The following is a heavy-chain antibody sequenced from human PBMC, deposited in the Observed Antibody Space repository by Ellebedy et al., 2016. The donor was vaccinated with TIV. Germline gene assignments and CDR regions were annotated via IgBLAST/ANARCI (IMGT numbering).Heavy chain of an antibody. V-gene: IGHV1-8*02. CDR2: MNPNSGNT. CDR1: GYTFTSYD. Sequence: AASVKVSCKASGYTFTSYDINWVRQATGQGLEWMGWMNPNSGNTGYAQNLQGRVTMTTDTSTSTAYMELRSLRSDDTAVYYCARDYHGSGSYLFDPWGQGTLVTVSS. J-gene: IGHJ5*02. D-gene: IGHD3-10*01. CDR3: ARDYHGSGSYLFDP.